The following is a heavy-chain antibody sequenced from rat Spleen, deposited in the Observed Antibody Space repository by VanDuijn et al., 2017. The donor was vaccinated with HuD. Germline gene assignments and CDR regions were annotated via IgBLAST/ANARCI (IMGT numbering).Heavy chain of an antibody. Sequence: EVQLVESGGDLVQPGRSLKLSCAASGFTFSDYYMAWVRQAPTKGLEWVATISSDGRRNYYRDSVKGRFTISRDNAKSSLYLQMDSLRSEDTAIYYCTRGYVMDAWGQGASVTVSS. V-gene: IGHV5-7*01. CDR2: ISSDGRRN. CDR3: TRGYVMDA. J-gene: IGHJ4*01. CDR1: GFTFSDYY.